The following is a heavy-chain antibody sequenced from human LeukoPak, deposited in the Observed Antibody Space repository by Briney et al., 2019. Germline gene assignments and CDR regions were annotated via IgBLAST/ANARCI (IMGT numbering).Heavy chain of an antibody. J-gene: IGHJ4*02. D-gene: IGHD3-9*01. Sequence: PGRSLRLSCAASGFIFSSYFMHWVRQAPGKGLXXXAVISYDGNNKYYADSVKGRFTISRDNSKNTLYLQVNSLRAEDTAVYYCAREWDLTGYYFDYWGQGTLVTVSS. CDR1: GFIFSSYF. V-gene: IGHV3-30*01. CDR2: ISYDGNNK. CDR3: AREWDLTGYYFDY.